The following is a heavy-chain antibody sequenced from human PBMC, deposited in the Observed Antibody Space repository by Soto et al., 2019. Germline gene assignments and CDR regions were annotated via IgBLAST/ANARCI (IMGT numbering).Heavy chain of an antibody. CDR2: IHYSGST. Sequence: SETLSLTCTVSGDSVSNGFYYRCWIRQPPGKGLEWIGYIHYSGSTNYNPSLKSRVTISVDKSKNQFSLKLSSVTAADTAVYYCARVVVVDSSFDYWGQGTLVTVSS. CDR3: ARVVVVDSSFDY. V-gene: IGHV4-61*01. D-gene: IGHD3-22*01. J-gene: IGHJ4*02. CDR1: GDSVSNGFYY.